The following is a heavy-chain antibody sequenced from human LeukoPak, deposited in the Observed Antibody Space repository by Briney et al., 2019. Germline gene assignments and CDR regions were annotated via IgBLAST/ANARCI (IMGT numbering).Heavy chain of an antibody. CDR3: ATAYYDILTGYYGYYYYGMDV. V-gene: IGHV1-2*04. CDR1: GYTFTGYY. CDR2: INPNSGGT. J-gene: IGHJ6*02. D-gene: IGHD3-9*01. Sequence: ASVKVSCKASGYTFTGYYMHWVRQAPGQGLEWMGWINPNSGGTNYAQKFQGWVTMTRDTSISTAYMELSRLRSDDTAVYYCATAYYDILTGYYGYYYYGMDVWGQGTTVTVSS.